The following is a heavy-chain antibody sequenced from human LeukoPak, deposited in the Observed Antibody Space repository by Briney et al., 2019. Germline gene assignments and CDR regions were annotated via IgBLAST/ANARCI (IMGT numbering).Heavy chain of an antibody. Sequence: GASVKVSCKASGGTFSSYAISWVRQAPGQGLEWMGGIISIFGTANYAQKFQGRVTITTDESTSTAYMELSSLRSEDTAVYYCARGPELERFDYWGQGTLVTVSS. V-gene: IGHV1-69*05. CDR1: GGTFSSYA. J-gene: IGHJ4*02. CDR3: ARGPELERFDY. D-gene: IGHD1-1*01. CDR2: IISIFGTA.